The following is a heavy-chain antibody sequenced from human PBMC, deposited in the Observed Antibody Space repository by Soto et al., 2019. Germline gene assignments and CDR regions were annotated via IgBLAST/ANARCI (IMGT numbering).Heavy chain of an antibody. CDR2: ITTGGEDR. CDR1: GFTFSSYN. D-gene: IGHD1-1*01. CDR3: ARERHLVQDWFDP. V-gene: IGHV3-21*06. Sequence: EVQLVESGGGLVKPGGSLRLSCGASGFTFSSYNINWVRQAPGKGLEWVSGITTGGEDRFYADSVKGRFTIPRDNANNSVYLEMRSLRVEDTAVYYCARERHLVQDWFDPWGQGTRVTVSS. J-gene: IGHJ5*02.